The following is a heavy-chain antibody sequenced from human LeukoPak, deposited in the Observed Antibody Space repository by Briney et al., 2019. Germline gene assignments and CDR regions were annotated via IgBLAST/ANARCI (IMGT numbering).Heavy chain of an antibody. V-gene: IGHV3-23*01. CDR1: RFAFSSYA. J-gene: IGHJ1*01. Sequence: GGSLRLSCAASRFAFSSYAMTWVRQAPGKGLEWVSTISGSSGNTYYADSVKGRFTISRDNSKNTLYLQMNSLRAEDTAVYYCARDPRAIVVVVAATRGGIFQHWGQGTLVTVSS. CDR3: ARDPRAIVVVVAATRGGIFQH. D-gene: IGHD2-15*01. CDR2: ISGSSGNT.